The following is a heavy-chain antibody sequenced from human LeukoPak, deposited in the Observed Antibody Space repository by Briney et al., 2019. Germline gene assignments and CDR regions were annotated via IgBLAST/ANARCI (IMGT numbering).Heavy chain of an antibody. J-gene: IGHJ5*02. V-gene: IGHV1-69*05. D-gene: IGHD3-22*01. CDR1: GGTFSSYA. Sequence: SVKVSCKASGGTFSSYAISWVRQAPGQGLEWMGGIIPIFGTANYAQKFQGRVTITTDECTRTAYMEVSSVRCEDTGVYYCESHYYDSSGYYRYNWFGPWGQGTLVTVSS. CDR3: ESHYYDSSGYYRYNWFGP. CDR2: IIPIFGTA.